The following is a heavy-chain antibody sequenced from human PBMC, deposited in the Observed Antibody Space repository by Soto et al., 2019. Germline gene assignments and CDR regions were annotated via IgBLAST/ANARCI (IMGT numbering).Heavy chain of an antibody. CDR2: INANNGHT. CDR1: GYTFANYA. D-gene: IGHD3-9*01. V-gene: IGHV1-18*01. Sequence: QVQLVQSGGEVRKPGASVKVSCKASGYTFANYALSWVRQGPGQGLAWMGWINANNGHTNYARKFQGRVTMTTDMSTSTAQLELRSLRSDDTAIYYCARGRHSDILTGSLDYWGQGTLVTVSS. CDR3: ARGRHSDILTGSLDY. J-gene: IGHJ4*02.